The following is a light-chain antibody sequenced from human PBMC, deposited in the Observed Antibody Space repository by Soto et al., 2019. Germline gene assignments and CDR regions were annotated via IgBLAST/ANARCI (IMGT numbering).Light chain of an antibody. J-gene: IGKJ1*01. Sequence: GDRVTITCRASQSISSWLAWYQQRPGKAPKLLIYDASSLESGVPSRFSGSGSGTEFTLTISSLQPDDFATYYCQQYNSFWTFGQGTKVEIK. CDR3: QQYNSFWT. V-gene: IGKV1-5*01. CDR1: QSISSW. CDR2: DAS.